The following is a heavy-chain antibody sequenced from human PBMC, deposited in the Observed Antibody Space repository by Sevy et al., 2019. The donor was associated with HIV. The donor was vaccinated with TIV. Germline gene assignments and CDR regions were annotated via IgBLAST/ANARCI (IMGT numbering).Heavy chain of an antibody. CDR3: ARDSGYYDSSGYYRQEYFDY. CDR2: IYYSGST. D-gene: IGHD3-22*01. V-gene: IGHV4-31*03. CDR1: GGSISSGGYY. Sequence: SETQSLTCTVSGGSISSGGYYWSWIRQHPGKGLEWIGYIYYSGSTYYNPSLKSRVTISVDTSMNQFSLKLSSVTAADTAVYYCARDSGYYDSSGYYRQEYFDYWGQGTLVTVSS. J-gene: IGHJ4*02.